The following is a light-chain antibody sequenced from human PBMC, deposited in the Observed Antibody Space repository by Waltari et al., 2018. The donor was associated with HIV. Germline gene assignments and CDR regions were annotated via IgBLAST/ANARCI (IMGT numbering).Light chain of an antibody. J-gene: IGLJ2*01. Sequence: QSVLTPPPSASGPPGQKVTLSVSGGTSPPGANFVFLFQQFPGPAPKLLIYRDNLRHSGVPARFSGSKSGTSASLTISGLRSDDEAHYFCAVLDDTLGGGVFGGGTKLTVL. CDR3: AVLDDTLGGGV. CDR1: TSPPGANF. V-gene: IGLV1-47*01. CDR2: RDN.